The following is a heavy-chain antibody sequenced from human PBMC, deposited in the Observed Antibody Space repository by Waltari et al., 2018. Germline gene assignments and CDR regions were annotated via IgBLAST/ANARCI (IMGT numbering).Heavy chain of an antibody. CDR1: GGSTRSGDYS. V-gene: IGHV4-30-4*08. CDR3: ARVGPGGYLATYFDY. J-gene: IGHJ4*02. D-gene: IGHD5-12*01. CDR2: IYYSGIT. Sequence: QVQLQESGPGLVKPSQTLSLTCTVSGGSTRSGDYSWSWIRPPPGKGLDGIGYIYYSGITYYNPSLKSRVTISVDTSKNQFSLKLSSVTAADTAVYYCARVGPGGYLATYFDYWGQGTLVTVSS.